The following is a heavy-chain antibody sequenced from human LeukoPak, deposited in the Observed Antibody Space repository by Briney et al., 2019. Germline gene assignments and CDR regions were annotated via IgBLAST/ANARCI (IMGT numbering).Heavy chain of an antibody. CDR1: GFTFSSYA. CDR3: VKDYQVGNSPAFGDY. D-gene: IGHD1-26*01. CDR2: ISGTGGST. J-gene: IGHJ4*02. Sequence: GGSLRLSCAASGFTFSSYAMSWVRQAPGKGLEWVSVISGTGGSTYYADSVKGRFTISRDNSKNTLHLQMNSLRAEDTAVYYCVKDYQVGNSPAFGDYWGQGTLVTISS. V-gene: IGHV3-23*01.